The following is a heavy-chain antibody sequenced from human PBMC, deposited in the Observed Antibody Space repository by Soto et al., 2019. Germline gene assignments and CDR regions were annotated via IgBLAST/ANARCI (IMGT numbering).Heavy chain of an antibody. Sequence: QVQLQESGPGLVKPSQTLSLTCTVSGGSFSSGGYYWTWIRQHPGKGLELIGYIYYSGSTYYNPSIRCRVTISRGTSETQFALKLRSVTAADTAVYYCARGVGITIFGAVPTGPFFDYWGQGALVTVSS. CDR2: IYYSGST. V-gene: IGHV4-31*03. CDR1: GGSFSSGGYY. J-gene: IGHJ4*02. D-gene: IGHD3-3*01. CDR3: ARGVGITIFGAVPTGPFFDY.